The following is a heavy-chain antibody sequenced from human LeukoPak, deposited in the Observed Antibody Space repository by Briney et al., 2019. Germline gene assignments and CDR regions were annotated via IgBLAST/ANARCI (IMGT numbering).Heavy chain of an antibody. CDR3: ARGSHYVWGKDGY. J-gene: IGHJ4*02. CDR1: GGSITSSNYY. V-gene: IGHV4-39*07. Sequence: PSETLSLTCTVSGGSITSSNYYWGWIRQPPGKGLEWIGSFYYSGSTNYNPSLKSRVTMSLDTSKNQLSLKVTSVTAADTAVYYCARGSHYVWGKDGYWGQGTLVTVSS. CDR2: FYYSGST. D-gene: IGHD3-16*01.